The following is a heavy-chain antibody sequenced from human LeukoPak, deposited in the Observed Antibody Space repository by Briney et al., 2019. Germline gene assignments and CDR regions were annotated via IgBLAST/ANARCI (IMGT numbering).Heavy chain of an antibody. CDR1: GGSISSSSYY. Sequence: KPSETLSLTCTVSGGSISSSSYYWGWIRQPPGKGLEWIGSIYYSGSTYYNPSLKSRVTISVDTSKNQFSLKLSSVTAADTAVYYCARASRRGVYYFDYWGQGTLVTVSS. D-gene: IGHD3-10*01. V-gene: IGHV4-39*07. J-gene: IGHJ4*02. CDR2: IYYSGST. CDR3: ARASRRGVYYFDY.